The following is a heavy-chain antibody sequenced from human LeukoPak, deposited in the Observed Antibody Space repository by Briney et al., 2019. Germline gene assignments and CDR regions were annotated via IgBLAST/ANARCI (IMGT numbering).Heavy chain of an antibody. CDR2: ISSSGSTI. CDR3: AELGITMIGGV. J-gene: IGHJ6*04. D-gene: IGHD3-10*02. Sequence: GGSLRLSCAASGFTFSSYVMNWVRQAPGKGLEWVSYISSSGSTIYYADSAKGRFTISRDNAKNSLYLQMNSLRAEDTAVYYCAELGITMIGGVWGKGTTVTISS. V-gene: IGHV3-48*03. CDR1: GFTFSSYV.